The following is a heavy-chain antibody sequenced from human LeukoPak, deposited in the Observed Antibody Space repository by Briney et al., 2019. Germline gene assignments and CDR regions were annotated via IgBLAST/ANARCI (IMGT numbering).Heavy chain of an antibody. CDR3: ARSDSSGHGDF. Sequence: ASVKVSCKASGYTFTGYYIHWVRQAPGQGLEWMGWINPNSGGTNYAQKFQGRVTMTRDTSISTAYMELSSLRSDDTAVYYCARSDSSGHGDFWGQGTLVTVSS. CDR1: GYTFTGYY. CDR2: INPNSGGT. J-gene: IGHJ4*02. D-gene: IGHD3-22*01. V-gene: IGHV1-2*02.